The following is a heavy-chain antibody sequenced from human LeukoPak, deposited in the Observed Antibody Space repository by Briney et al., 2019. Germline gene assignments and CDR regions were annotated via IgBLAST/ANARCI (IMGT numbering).Heavy chain of an antibody. D-gene: IGHD6-13*01. V-gene: IGHV1-2*02. Sequence: ASVKVSCKASGYSLTGYYMHWLRQAPGQGLEWMGWINPNSGDTGYAQKFQGRVTMTRDMSISTIYMVLTRLRSDDTALYYRARWDGYSSSPDYWGQGTLVTVSS. CDR3: ARWDGYSSSPDY. CDR2: INPNSGDT. CDR1: GYSLTGYY. J-gene: IGHJ4*02.